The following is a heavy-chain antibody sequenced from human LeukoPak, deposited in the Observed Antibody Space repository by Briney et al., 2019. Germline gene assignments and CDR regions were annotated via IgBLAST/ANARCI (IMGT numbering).Heavy chain of an antibody. CDR1: GITFSKTW. Sequence: GGSLRLSCAASGITFSKTWMSWVRQAPGKGLEWVGRIKSKGDGGTTDHAAPVNGRFTISRDDSKNTLNLQMTSLKTEDTAVYYCTTYNSRDAFDIWGQGTLVTVSS. CDR2: IKSKGDGGTT. J-gene: IGHJ3*02. V-gene: IGHV3-15*01. D-gene: IGHD2/OR15-2a*01. CDR3: TTYNSRDAFDI.